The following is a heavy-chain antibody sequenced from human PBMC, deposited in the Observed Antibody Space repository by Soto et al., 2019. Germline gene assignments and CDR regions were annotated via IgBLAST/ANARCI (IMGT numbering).Heavy chain of an antibody. CDR1: GFTFSGFG. CDR3: ARDPDGIIDFDY. J-gene: IGHJ4*02. CDR2: ITSDSSTR. V-gene: IGHV3-48*02. Sequence: PWGSLRLSCAVSGFTFSGFGMNWVRQAPGKGLEWISYITSDSSTRHYADFVKGRFTISRDNAKNSLYLQMNSLRDEDTAVYFCARDPDGIIDFDYWGQGTQVTVSS. D-gene: IGHD3-10*01.